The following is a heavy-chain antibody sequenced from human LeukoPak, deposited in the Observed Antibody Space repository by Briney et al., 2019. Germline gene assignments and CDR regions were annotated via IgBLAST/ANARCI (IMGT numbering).Heavy chain of an antibody. CDR1: GLIFSSYG. CDR3: AKGSYYDSSGSFYFDY. J-gene: IGHJ4*02. D-gene: IGHD3-22*01. CDR2: ISGSGDNT. Sequence: GGSLRLSCAASGLIFSSYGMHWVRQAPGKGLEWVSGISGSGDNTYYADSVKGRFTISRDNSKNTLYVQVNSLGTEDTAAYYCAKGSYYDSSGSFYFDYWGQGTLVTVSS. V-gene: IGHV3-23*01.